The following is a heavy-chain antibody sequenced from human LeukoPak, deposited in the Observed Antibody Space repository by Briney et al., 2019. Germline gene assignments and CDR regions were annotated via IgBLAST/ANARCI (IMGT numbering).Heavy chain of an antibody. V-gene: IGHV4-4*07. CDR1: GGSISSYY. Sequence: SETLSLTCTVSGGSISSYYWSWIRQPAGKGLEWIGRIYTSGSTNYNPSLKSRVTISVDTSKNQFSLKLSSVTAADTAVYYCARHAYGGLNYYGLDVWGQGTTVTVSS. D-gene: IGHD2-21*01. CDR2: IYTSGST. CDR3: ARHAYGGLNYYGLDV. J-gene: IGHJ6*02.